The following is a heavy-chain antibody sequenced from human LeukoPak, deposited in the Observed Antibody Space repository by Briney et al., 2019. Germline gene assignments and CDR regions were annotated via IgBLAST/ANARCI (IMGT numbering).Heavy chain of an antibody. Sequence: PSETLSLTCTVSGGSISSHHWIWIRQPPGKGLEWIGYIYDIGSTNYNPSLTSRVTISVDTSKNQFSLTLTSVTAADTAVYFCARGSGWLPDYWGQGTLVSVSS. V-gene: IGHV4-59*11. CDR1: GGSISSHH. J-gene: IGHJ4*02. D-gene: IGHD6-19*01. CDR3: ARGSGWLPDY. CDR2: IYDIGST.